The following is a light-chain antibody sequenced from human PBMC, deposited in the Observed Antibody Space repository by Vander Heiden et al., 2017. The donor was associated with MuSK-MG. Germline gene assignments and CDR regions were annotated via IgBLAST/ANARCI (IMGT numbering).Light chain of an antibody. CDR3: GTWDISLSGRV. CDR2: DNN. J-gene: IGLJ2*01. Sequence: QSVLAQSPSVSAAPGQEVTISCSGSNANIGNHDVSWYQQLPGTAPKLLIFDNNKRPSGIPDRFSGSKSGTSATLGINGLQTGDEADYYCGTWDISLSGRVFGGGTRLTVL. CDR1: NANIGNHD. V-gene: IGLV1-51*01.